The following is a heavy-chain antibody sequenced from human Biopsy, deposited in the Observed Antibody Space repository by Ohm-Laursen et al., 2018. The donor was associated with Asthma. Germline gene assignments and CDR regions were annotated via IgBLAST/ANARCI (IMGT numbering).Heavy chain of an antibody. Sequence: VKVSCKISGYSLTDLSMHWVRQAPGQELEWMGGHDHEEGGTVNARRFQGRVTMTEDTSTDTAYMELSSLSSDDTAVYYCASDFPKDYVRYNFQFWGQGTLVTVSS. CDR3: ASDFPKDYVRYNFQF. J-gene: IGHJ4*02. CDR2: HDHEEGGT. D-gene: IGHD4-17*01. V-gene: IGHV1-24*01. CDR1: GYSLTDLS.